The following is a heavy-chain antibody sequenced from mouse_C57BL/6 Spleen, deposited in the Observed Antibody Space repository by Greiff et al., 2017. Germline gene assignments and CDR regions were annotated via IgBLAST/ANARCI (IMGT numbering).Heavy chain of an antibody. D-gene: IGHD3-1*01. Sequence: VQLQQSGPVLVKPGASVKMSCKASGYTFTDYYMNWVKQSHGKSLEWIGVINPYNGGTSYNQKFKGKATLTVDKSSSTAYMELNSLTSEDSAVYYCARPLPSGAMDYWGQGTSVTVSS. CDR2: INPYNGGT. J-gene: IGHJ4*01. CDR3: ARPLPSGAMDY. V-gene: IGHV1-19*01. CDR1: GYTFTDYY.